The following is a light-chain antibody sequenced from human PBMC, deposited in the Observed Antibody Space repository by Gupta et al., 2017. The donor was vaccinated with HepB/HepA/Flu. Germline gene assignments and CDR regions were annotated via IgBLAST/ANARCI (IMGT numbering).Light chain of an antibody. CDR1: QSISSY. Sequence: DIQMTQSPSSLSASVGDRVTITCRASQSISSYLNWYQQKPGKAPKLLIYAASSLQSGVPSRFSGSGSGTDFTLTISRRQPEDFATYYCQQRYSTPFTFGHGTKVDIK. CDR2: AAS. CDR3: QQRYSTPFT. J-gene: IGKJ3*01. V-gene: IGKV1-39*01.